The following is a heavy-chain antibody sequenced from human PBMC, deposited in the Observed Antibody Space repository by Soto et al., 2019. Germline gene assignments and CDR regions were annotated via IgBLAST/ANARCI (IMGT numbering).Heavy chain of an antibody. Sequence: SETLSLTCAVYGGSFSGYYWSWISQPPGKGLEWIGEINHSGSTNYNPSLKSRVTISVDTSKNQFSLKLSSVTAADTAVYYCARGLRAVARFDPWGQGTLVTVSS. CDR3: ARGLRAVARFDP. J-gene: IGHJ5*02. CDR2: INHSGST. D-gene: IGHD6-19*01. V-gene: IGHV4-34*01. CDR1: GGSFSGYY.